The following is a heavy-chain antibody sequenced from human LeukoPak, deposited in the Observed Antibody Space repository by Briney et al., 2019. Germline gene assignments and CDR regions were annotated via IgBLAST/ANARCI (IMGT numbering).Heavy chain of an antibody. CDR2: SSGSGTHT. J-gene: IGHJ3*01. D-gene: IGHD6-6*01. Sequence: QPGGSLRLSCAASGFIFKNYAMAWVRQPPGKGLEWVSVSSGSGTHTYYAASVKGRFTISRDNSNNTLYLQMNSLRAEDTAVYYCAKRAAYSRSSLVLPFDAFDLWGQGTMVTVSS. CDR1: GFIFKNYA. V-gene: IGHV3-23*01. CDR3: AKRAAYSRSSLVLPFDAFDL.